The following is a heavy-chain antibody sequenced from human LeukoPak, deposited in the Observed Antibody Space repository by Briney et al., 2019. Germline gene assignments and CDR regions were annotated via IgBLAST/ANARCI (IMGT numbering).Heavy chain of an antibody. V-gene: IGHV4-59*01. CDR1: GGSISSYY. Sequence: SETLSLTCTVSGGSISSYYWSWIRQPPGKGLEWIGYIYYSGSTNYNPSLKSRVTISVDTSKNQFSLKLSSVTAADTAVYYCARSGDSSGNYYYGMDVWGQGTTVTVSS. D-gene: IGHD6-19*01. J-gene: IGHJ6*02. CDR2: IYYSGST. CDR3: ARSGDSSGNYYYGMDV.